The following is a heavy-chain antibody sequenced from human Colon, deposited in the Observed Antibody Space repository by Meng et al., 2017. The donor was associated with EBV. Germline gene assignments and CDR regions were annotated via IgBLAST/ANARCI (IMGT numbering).Heavy chain of an antibody. CDR2: IDHRGNT. Sequence: VQLQHWGAGLLKPPETLSRSCAVYGGSFRDYYWTWIRHPPGKGLEWIGEIDHRGNTKYNPSLKSRVTISLDTSKKQFSLKVSSVTAADSAVYYCARRGPSGNFSPWSQGALVTVSS. CDR3: ARRGPSGNFSP. J-gene: IGHJ5*02. D-gene: IGHD3-10*01. CDR1: GGSFRDYY. V-gene: IGHV4-34*01.